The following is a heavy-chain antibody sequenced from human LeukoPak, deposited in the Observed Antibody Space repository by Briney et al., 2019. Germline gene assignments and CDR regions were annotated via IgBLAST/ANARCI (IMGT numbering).Heavy chain of an antibody. Sequence: GGSLRLSCAASGFSFSSYSMNWVRQAPGKGLEWVSYISSSSSNIYYADSVKCRFTISRDNAKNSLYLQMNSLRAEDTAVYYCARDGGYDSSGYYKGIDYWGQGTLVTVSS. J-gene: IGHJ4*02. V-gene: IGHV3-48*01. CDR3: ARDGGYDSSGYYKGIDY. CDR2: ISSSSSNI. CDR1: GFSFSSYS. D-gene: IGHD3-22*01.